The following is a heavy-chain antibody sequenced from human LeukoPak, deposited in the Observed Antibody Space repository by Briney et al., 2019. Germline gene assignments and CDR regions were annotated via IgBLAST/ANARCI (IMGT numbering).Heavy chain of an antibody. J-gene: IGHJ4*02. D-gene: IGHD3-16*02. CDR1: GYTFTGYY. Sequence: ASVKVSCKASGYTFTGYYMHWVRQAPGQGLEWMGWINPNSGGTNYAQKFQGRVTMTRDTSISTAYMELSRLRSDDTAVYYCARGLVGRYDYVWGSYRYDYWGQGTLVTVSS. CDR3: ARGLVGRYDYVWGSYRYDY. V-gene: IGHV1-2*02. CDR2: INPNSGGT.